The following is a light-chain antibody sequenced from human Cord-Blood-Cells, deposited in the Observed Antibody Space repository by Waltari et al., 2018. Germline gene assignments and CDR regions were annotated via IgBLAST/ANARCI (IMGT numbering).Light chain of an antibody. CDR3: AAWDDSLNGLV. CDR1: SSNIGSNT. J-gene: IGLJ3*02. CDR2: SNN. V-gene: IGLV1-44*01. Sequence: QSVLTQPPSASGTPGQRVTISCSGSSSNIGSNTVNWYQQPPGTAPKLLIDSNNQRPSGVPDRFSGSKSGTSASLAISGLQSEDEADYYCAAWDDSLNGLVFGGGTKLTVL.